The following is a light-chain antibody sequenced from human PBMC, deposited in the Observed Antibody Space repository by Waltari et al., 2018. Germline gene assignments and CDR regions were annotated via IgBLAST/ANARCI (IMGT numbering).Light chain of an antibody. CDR1: QDIASY. CDR2: YTN. J-gene: IGKJ2*01. Sequence: DIQMSQSPSSLYASVGDRVTITCRASQDIASYLNWYQQKPGKAPKLLIFYTNTLPSGVPSRFSVSGSGTQFTLTISSLQPEDFATYFCQQADTTPYTFAQGTKVEIK. V-gene: IGKV1-9*01. CDR3: QQADTTPYT.